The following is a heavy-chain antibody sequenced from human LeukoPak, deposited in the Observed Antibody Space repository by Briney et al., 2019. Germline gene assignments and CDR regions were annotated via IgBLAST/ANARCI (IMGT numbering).Heavy chain of an antibody. D-gene: IGHD2-15*01. CDR3: ARWPGSGGYYSNGMHV. Sequence: SETLSLTCAVYGGSFSGYYWSWIRQPPGKGLEWIGEINHSGSTNYNPSLKSRVTISADTSKNQFSLRLSSVTAADTAVYYRARWPGSGGYYSNGMHVWGQGTTVIVSS. CDR1: GGSFSGYY. J-gene: IGHJ6*02. CDR2: INHSGST. V-gene: IGHV4-34*01.